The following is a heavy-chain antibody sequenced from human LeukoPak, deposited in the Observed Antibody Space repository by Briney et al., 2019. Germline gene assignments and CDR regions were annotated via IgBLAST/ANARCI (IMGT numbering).Heavy chain of an antibody. D-gene: IGHD2-2*02. CDR1: GGSISSYY. V-gene: IGHV4-59*01. CDR3: ARVYGFDS. Sequence: PSETLSLTCTVSGGSISSYYWSWMPQPPGKGLEWIGYIHYSGSTKYNPSLKSRHPISVDTSKKEFSLRLSSVTAADTAVYYWARVYGFDSWRQGTMVTVSS. J-gene: IGHJ5*01. CDR2: IHYSGST.